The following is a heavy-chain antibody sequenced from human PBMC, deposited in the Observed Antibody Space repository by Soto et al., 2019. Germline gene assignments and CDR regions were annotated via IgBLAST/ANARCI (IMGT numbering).Heavy chain of an antibody. D-gene: IGHD3-22*01. V-gene: IGHV1-18*04. CDR2: ISAYNGNT. CDR1: GYTFTSYG. Sequence: ASVKVSCKASGYTFTSYGISWVQQAPGQGLEWMGWISAYNGNTNYAQKLQGRVTMTTDTSTSTAYMELRSLRSDDTAVYYCARGEYYDSKGEFDPWGQGXLVTVYS. CDR3: ARGEYYDSKGEFDP. J-gene: IGHJ5*02.